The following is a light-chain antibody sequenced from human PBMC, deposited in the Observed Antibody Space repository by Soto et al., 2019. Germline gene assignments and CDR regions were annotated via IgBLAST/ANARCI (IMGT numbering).Light chain of an antibody. CDR1: SSNIGNNY. V-gene: IGLV1-51*01. CDR2: DND. Sequence: QSVLTQPPSVSAAPGQKVTISCSGSSSNIGNNYVSWYQQLPGTAPKLLIYDNDKRPSGIPDCFSGYRSATSATLGIAGLQTGDEADYYCGTWDSRLSDVVFGGGTKLTVL. CDR3: GTWDSRLSDVV. J-gene: IGLJ2*01.